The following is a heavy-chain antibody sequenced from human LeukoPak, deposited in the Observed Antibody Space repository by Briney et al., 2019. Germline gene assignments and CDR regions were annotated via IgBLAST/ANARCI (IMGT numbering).Heavy chain of an antibody. D-gene: IGHD3-16*01. CDR3: AKDWGTNWQNWFDS. Sequence: GGSLRLSCAASGFTFSSYGMHWVRQAPGKGLEWVAVISYDGSNKYYADSVKGRFTISRDNSKNTLYLQMNTLRAEDTAIYYCAKDWGTNWQNWFDSWGQGTLVTVSS. J-gene: IGHJ5*01. CDR1: GFTFSSYG. V-gene: IGHV3-30*18. CDR2: ISYDGSNK.